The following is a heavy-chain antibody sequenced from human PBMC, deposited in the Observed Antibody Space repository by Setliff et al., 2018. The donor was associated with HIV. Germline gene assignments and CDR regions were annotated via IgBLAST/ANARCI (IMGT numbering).Heavy chain of an antibody. CDR2: IGGDNANI. D-gene: IGHD2-8*02. V-gene: IGHV1-18*01. CDR3: ARYAASGTGWFDP. J-gene: IGHJ5*02. Sequence: ASVKVSCKPSGYTFTAYAISWVRQAPGQGLEWMGRIGGDNANIKFAQSFQCRVTMTTDTSTNTAYLELTSLRSDDTAVYYCARYAASGTGWFDPWGQGTQVTVSS. CDR1: GYTFTAYA.